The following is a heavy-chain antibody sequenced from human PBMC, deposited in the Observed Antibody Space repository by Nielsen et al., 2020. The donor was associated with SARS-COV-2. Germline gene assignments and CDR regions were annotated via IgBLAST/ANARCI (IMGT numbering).Heavy chain of an antibody. CDR2: INHSGST. CDR3: AGEITMVRGVTTTDAFDI. D-gene: IGHD3-10*01. V-gene: IGHV4-34*01. J-gene: IGHJ3*02. CDR1: GGSFSGYY. Sequence: SETLSLTCAVYGGSFSGYYWSWIRQPPGKGLEWIGEINHSGSTNYNPSLKSRVTISVDTSKNQFSLKLSSVTAADTAVYYCAGEITMVRGVTTTDAFDIWGQGTMVTVSS.